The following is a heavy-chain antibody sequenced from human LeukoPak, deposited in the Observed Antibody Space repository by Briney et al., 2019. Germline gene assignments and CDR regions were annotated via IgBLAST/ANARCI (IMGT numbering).Heavy chain of an antibody. Sequence: GGSLRLSCAASGFIFSDYDVHWARQSTGKGREWVSAFGTAGDTYYTGSVKGRFTISRENAKNSLYLQMNSLRAGDTAAYYCARVAKERVGGVYYFDYWGQGTLVTVSS. V-gene: IGHV3-13*01. CDR3: ARVAKERVGGVYYFDY. D-gene: IGHD1-1*01. J-gene: IGHJ4*02. CDR1: GFIFSDYD. CDR2: FGTAGDT.